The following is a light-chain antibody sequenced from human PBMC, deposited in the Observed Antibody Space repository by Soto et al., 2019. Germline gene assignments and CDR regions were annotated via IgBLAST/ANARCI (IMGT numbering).Light chain of an antibody. CDR2: EVS. V-gene: IGLV2-23*02. Sequence: QSVLTQPASVSGSPGQSITISCTGTSSDVGSYNLVSWYQHHPGKAPKLMIYEVSKRPSGVSNRFSGSKSGNTASLTISGLQAEDEADYYCCSYAGSSTFWVFGGGTQLTVL. J-gene: IGLJ3*02. CDR3: CSYAGSSTFWV. CDR1: SSDVGSYNL.